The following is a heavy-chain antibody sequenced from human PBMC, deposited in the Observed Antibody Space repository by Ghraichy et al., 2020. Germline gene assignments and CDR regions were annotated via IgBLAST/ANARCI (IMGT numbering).Heavy chain of an antibody. CDR3: AGYPGVFNYSSSGH. D-gene: IGHD6-6*01. V-gene: IGHV4-39*01. J-gene: IGHJ4*02. CDR2: IYYSGST. CDR1: GGSISSSTYY. Sequence: SETLSLTCTVSGGSISSSTYYWGWIRQPPGKGLEWIGSIYYSGSTYYNPSLKSRVTISVDTSKNQFSLKLSSVTAADTAVYYCAGYPGVFNYSSSGHWGQGTLVTVSS.